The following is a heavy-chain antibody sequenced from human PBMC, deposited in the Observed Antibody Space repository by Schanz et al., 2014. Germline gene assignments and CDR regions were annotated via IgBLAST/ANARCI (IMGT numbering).Heavy chain of an antibody. J-gene: IGHJ2*01. CDR1: GGSIRSGTYY. D-gene: IGHD1-1*01. Sequence: QVQLQESGPGLVKPSQTLSLTCTVSGGSIRSGTYYWSWIRQPAGKALEWVGRVFPNGITNYNPSLKSRAPIPRDTPKNQFSLPLPSLTAADTAVYYCARDTTWRLDLWGRGTLVTVSS. CDR2: VFPNGIT. V-gene: IGHV4-61*02. CDR3: ARDTTWRLDL.